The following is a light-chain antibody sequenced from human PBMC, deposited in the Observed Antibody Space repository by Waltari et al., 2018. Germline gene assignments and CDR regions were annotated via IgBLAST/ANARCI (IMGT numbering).Light chain of an antibody. CDR3: SSYSSSSTAVL. CDR1: SSDVGSYDY. J-gene: IGLJ3*02. Sequence: QSALIQPPSVSGSPGQSVTISCTGTSSDVGSYDYVSWYQQHPGTVPKPMIYNVNTQPSGVPDRFSGSKSGNTASMTISGLQAEDEAEYYCSSYSSSSTAVLFGGGTKLT. V-gene: IGLV2-18*02. CDR2: NVN.